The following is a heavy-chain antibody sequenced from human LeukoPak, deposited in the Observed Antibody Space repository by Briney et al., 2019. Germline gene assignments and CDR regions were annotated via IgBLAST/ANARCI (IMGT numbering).Heavy chain of an antibody. CDR2: INSDGNST. J-gene: IGHJ4*02. D-gene: IGHD3-3*01. Sequence: GGSLRLSCAASGFTFNSYWMHWVRQAPGKGLVWVSRINSDGNSTSYADSVKGRLTISRDNAKNTLYLQMNSLRAEDTAVYYCASDFWSGYYTPMGVNYWGQGTLVTVSS. CDR1: GFTFNSYW. V-gene: IGHV3-74*01. CDR3: ASDFWSGYYTPMGVNY.